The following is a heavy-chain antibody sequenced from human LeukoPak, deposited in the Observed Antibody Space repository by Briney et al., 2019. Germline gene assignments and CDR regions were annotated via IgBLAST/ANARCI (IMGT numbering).Heavy chain of an antibody. V-gene: IGHV1-2*02. J-gene: IGHJ3*02. CDR1: GYTFTGYY. Sequence: GASVKVSCKASGYTFTGYYMHWVRQAPGQGLEWMGWINPNSGGTNYAQKFQGRVTMTRDTSISTAYMELSRLRSDDTAVYYCARNLVVVVAATPTIEAFDIWGQGTMVTASS. D-gene: IGHD2-15*01. CDR2: INPNSGGT. CDR3: ARNLVVVVAATPTIEAFDI.